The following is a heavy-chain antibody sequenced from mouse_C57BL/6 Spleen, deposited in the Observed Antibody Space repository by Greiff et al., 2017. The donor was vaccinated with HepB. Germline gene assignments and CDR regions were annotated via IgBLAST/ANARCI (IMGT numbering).Heavy chain of an antibody. J-gene: IGHJ3*01. CDR2: INPSTGGT. CDR1: GYSFTGYY. D-gene: IGHD1-1*01. V-gene: IGHV1-42*01. Sequence: EVQLQQSGPELVKPGASVKISCKASGYSFTGYYMNWVKQSPEKSLEWIGEINPSTGGTTYNQKFKAKATLTVDKSSSTAFMQLKSLTSEDSAVYYCAIYYYGSSYGAYWGQGTLVTVSA. CDR3: AIYYYGSSYGAY.